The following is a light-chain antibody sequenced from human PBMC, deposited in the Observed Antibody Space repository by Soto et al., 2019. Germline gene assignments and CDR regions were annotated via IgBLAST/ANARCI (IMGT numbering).Light chain of an antibody. Sequence: QSALTQPRSVSGSPGQSVAISCTGTSSDVGGYNYVSWYQQHPGKAPKLMIYDVNQRPSGVPDRFSGSKSGNTASLTISGLQAEDEADYYCCSYAGSYRLYVFGTGTKVTVL. J-gene: IGLJ1*01. CDR1: SSDVGGYNY. CDR2: DVN. CDR3: CSYAGSYRLYV. V-gene: IGLV2-11*01.